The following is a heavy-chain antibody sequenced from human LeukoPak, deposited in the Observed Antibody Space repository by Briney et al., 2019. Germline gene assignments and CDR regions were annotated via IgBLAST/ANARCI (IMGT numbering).Heavy chain of an antibody. CDR2: ISAYNGNT. CDR3: ARADPGGSGSFDP. V-gene: IGHV1-18*01. Sequence: GASVKVSCRASGYXFTSYGMSWVRQAPGQGHEWLGWISAYNGNTNYAQKLQGRVTMTTDTSTSTAYMELRSLRSDDTAVYYCARADPGGSGSFDPWGQGTLVTVSS. D-gene: IGHD5-12*01. CDR1: GYXFTSYG. J-gene: IGHJ5*02.